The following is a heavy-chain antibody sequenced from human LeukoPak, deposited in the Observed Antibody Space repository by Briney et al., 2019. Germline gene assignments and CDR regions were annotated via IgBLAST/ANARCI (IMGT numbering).Heavy chain of an antibody. J-gene: IGHJ4*02. V-gene: IGHV3-30-3*02. D-gene: IGHD4-17*01. CDR2: MSSDGSKK. Sequence: GGSLRLSCAASGFTFSSYAMHWVRQTPGKGLEWVAVMSSDGSKKYYADSVKGRFTISRDNSKNTLYLQMNSLRAEDTAVYYCAKKFRGTTVISGDYLDYWGQGTLVTVSS. CDR1: GFTFSSYA. CDR3: AKKFRGTTVISGDYLDY.